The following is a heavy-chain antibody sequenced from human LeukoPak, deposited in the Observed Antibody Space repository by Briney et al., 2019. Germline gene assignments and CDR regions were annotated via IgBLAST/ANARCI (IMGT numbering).Heavy chain of an antibody. CDR1: VFTFSSYG. CDR3: AKDLNYGELVDS. V-gene: IGHV3-30*02. J-gene: IGHJ4*02. D-gene: IGHD4-17*01. Sequence: GGSLRLSCAASVFTFSSYGMYWVRQAPGKGLEWVAFIRSDGNKKYYADSVKGRFTISRDNSRNTLYLQMNSLSTDDTAVYSCAKDLNYGELVDSWGKGTLVTVSS. CDR2: IRSDGNKK.